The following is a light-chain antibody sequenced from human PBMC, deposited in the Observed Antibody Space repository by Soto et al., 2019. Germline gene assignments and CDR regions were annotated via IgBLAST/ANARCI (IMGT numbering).Light chain of an antibody. CDR3: QQLGTTPPFT. Sequence: EIVLTQSPGTLSLSPGERASLSCRASQSVYNNYLAWYQQKPGQAPRLLIDGTSNRASGIPDRFSASGSGTDSSLIISRLEPEDFAVYYCQQLGTTPPFTFGPGTKVEMK. CDR1: QSVYNNY. J-gene: IGKJ3*01. V-gene: IGKV3-20*01. CDR2: GTS.